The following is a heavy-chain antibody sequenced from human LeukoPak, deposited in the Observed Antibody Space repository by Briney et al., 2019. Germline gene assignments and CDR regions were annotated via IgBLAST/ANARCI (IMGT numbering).Heavy chain of an antibody. CDR3: ARSTTYSYGRFDY. J-gene: IGHJ4*02. V-gene: IGHV1-2*02. D-gene: IGHD5-18*01. Sequence: ASVTVSCKASGYTFTGYYMHWVRQAPGQGLEWMGWINPNSGGTNYAQKFQGRVTMTRDTSISTAYMELSRLRSDDTAMYYCARSTTYSYGRFDYWGQGTLVTVSS. CDR1: GYTFTGYY. CDR2: INPNSGGT.